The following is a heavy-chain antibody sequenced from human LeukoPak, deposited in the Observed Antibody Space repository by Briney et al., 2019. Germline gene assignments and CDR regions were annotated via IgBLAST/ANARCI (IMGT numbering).Heavy chain of an antibody. Sequence: GGSLRLFCAASGFTFSGSAMHWVRQASGKGLEWVGRIRSKANSYATAYAASVKGRFTISRDDSKNTAYLQMNSLKTEDTAVYYCTRSSVAVAGWGQGTLVTVSS. CDR2: IRSKANSYAT. J-gene: IGHJ4*02. CDR1: GFTFSGSA. CDR3: TRSSVAVAG. V-gene: IGHV3-73*01. D-gene: IGHD6-19*01.